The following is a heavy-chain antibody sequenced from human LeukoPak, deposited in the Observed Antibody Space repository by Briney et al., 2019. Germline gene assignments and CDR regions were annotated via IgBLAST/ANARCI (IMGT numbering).Heavy chain of an antibody. Sequence: ASVKVSCKASGGTFSSYAISWVRQAPGQGLEWMGGIIPIFGTANYAQKFQGRVTITADESTSTAYMELSSLRSEDTAVYYCARSLVLMVYAKSMCWFDPWGQGTLVTVSS. D-gene: IGHD2-8*01. CDR1: GGTFSSYA. CDR2: IIPIFGTA. V-gene: IGHV1-69*13. J-gene: IGHJ5*02. CDR3: ARSLVLMVYAKSMCWFDP.